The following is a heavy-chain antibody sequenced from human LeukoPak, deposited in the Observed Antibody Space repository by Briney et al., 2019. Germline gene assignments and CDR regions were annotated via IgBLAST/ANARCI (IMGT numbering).Heavy chain of an antibody. V-gene: IGHV3-53*01. CDR1: GFTFSSQA. D-gene: IGHD6-19*01. Sequence: PGGSLRLSCAASGFTFSSQAMSWVRQAPGKGLEWVSVIYSGGSTYYADSVKGRFTISRDNSKNTLYLQMNSLRAEDTAVYYCARDYKDSSGWYSYWGQGTLVTVSS. CDR2: IYSGGST. CDR3: ARDYKDSSGWYSY. J-gene: IGHJ4*02.